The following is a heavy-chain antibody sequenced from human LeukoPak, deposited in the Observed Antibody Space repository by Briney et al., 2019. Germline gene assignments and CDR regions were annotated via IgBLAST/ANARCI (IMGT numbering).Heavy chain of an antibody. D-gene: IGHD3-3*01. V-gene: IGHV4-34*01. CDR2: INHSGST. J-gene: IGHJ6*02. CDR3: ARVGRLLCRYRNYGMDV. CDR1: GGSFSGYY. Sequence: SETLSLTCAVYGGSFSGYYWSWIRQPPGKGLEWIGEINHSGSTNYNPSLKSRVTISVDTSKNQFSLKLSSVTAADTAVYYCARVGRLLCRYRNYGMDVWGQGTTVTVSS.